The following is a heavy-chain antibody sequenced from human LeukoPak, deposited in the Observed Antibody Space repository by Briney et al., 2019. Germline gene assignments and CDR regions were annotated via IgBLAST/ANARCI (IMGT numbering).Heavy chain of an antibody. Sequence: LSGGSLRLSCAASGFTVSSNYMSWVRQAPGKGLEWVSYISSSGSTIYYADSVKGRFTISRDNAKNSLYLQMNSLRAEDTAVYYCARDPTSSWETAFDIWGQGTMVTVSS. J-gene: IGHJ3*02. V-gene: IGHV3-48*04. D-gene: IGHD1-26*01. CDR1: GFTVSSNY. CDR2: ISSSGSTI. CDR3: ARDPTSSWETAFDI.